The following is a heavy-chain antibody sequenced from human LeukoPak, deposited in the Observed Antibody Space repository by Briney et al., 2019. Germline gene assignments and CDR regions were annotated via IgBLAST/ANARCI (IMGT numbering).Heavy chain of an antibody. V-gene: IGHV1-45*02. CDR1: GYTFTYRY. CDR2: ITPFNGNT. Sequence: ASVEVSCKASGYTFTYRYLHWVRQAPGQALEWMGWITPFNGNTNYAQKFQDRVTITRDRSMSTAYMELSSLRSEDTAMYYCARALGKWELLNWGQGTLVTVSS. J-gene: IGHJ4*02. CDR3: ARALGKWELLN. D-gene: IGHD1-26*01.